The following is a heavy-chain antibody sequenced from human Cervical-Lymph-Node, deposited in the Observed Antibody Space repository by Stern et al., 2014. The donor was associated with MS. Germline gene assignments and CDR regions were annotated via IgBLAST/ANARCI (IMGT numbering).Heavy chain of an antibody. CDR2: SYWDDDK. Sequence: ESGPTLVKPTQTLTLTCTFSGFSLSTSGVGVGWIRQPPGKALEWLALSYWDDDKRYSPSLKSRLTNTKDTSKNQVVLTMTNMDPVDTATYYCAHSDGSSWTSEYFQHWGQGTLVTVSS. D-gene: IGHD6-13*01. V-gene: IGHV2-5*02. J-gene: IGHJ1*01. CDR1: GFSLSTSGVG. CDR3: AHSDGSSWTSEYFQH.